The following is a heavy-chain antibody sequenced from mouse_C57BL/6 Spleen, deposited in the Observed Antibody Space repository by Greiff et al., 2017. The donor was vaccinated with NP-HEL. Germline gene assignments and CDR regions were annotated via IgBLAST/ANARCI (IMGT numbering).Heavy chain of an antibody. J-gene: IGHJ1*03. V-gene: IGHV1-20*01. CDR1: GYSFTGYF. CDR3: ARSDCYGRSPWYFDV. D-gene: IGHD1-1*01. CDR2: INPYNGDT. Sequence: VQLQQSGPELVKPGDSVKISCKASGYSFTGYFMNWVMQSHGKSLEWIGRINPYNGDTFYNQKFKGKATLTVDKSSSTAHMELRSLTSEDSAVYYCARSDCYGRSPWYFDVWGTGTTVTVSS.